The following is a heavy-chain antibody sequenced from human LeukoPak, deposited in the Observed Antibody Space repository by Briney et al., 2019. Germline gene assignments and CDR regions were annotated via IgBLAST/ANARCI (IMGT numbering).Heavy chain of an antibody. D-gene: IGHD2-21*01. CDR2: IYYSGST. J-gene: IGHJ6*02. V-gene: IGHV4-30-4*01. CDR1: GGSISSGDYY. CDR3: AVANYYYGMDV. Sequence: SETLSLTCTVSGGSISSGDYYWSWIRQPPGKGLEWIGYIYYSGSTYYNPSLKSRVTISVDTPKNQFSLKLSSVTAADAAVYYCAVANYYYGMDVWGQGTTVTVSS.